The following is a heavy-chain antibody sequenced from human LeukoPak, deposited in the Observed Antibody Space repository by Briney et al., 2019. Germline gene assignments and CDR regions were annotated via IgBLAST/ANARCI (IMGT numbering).Heavy chain of an antibody. CDR3: ARDPYSSSLDY. Sequence: SGGSLRLSCAASGFTFSSYSMNWVRQAPGKGLEWVSYISSSSSTIYYADSVKGRFTISRDNAKKSLYLQMNSLRAEDTAVYYCARDPYSSSLDYWGQGTLVTVSS. J-gene: IGHJ4*02. D-gene: IGHD6-6*01. CDR2: ISSSSSTI. V-gene: IGHV3-48*04. CDR1: GFTFSSYS.